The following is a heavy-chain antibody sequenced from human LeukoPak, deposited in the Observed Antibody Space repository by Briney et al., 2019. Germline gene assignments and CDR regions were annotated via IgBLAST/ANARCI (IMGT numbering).Heavy chain of an antibody. CDR2: IYYSGST. Sequence: SETLSLTCTVSGRSISSSSYYWGWIRQPPGKGLEWIGSIYYSGSTYYNPSLKSRVTISVDTSKNQFSLKLSSVTAADTAVYYCARPPGKGWGSIPYYMDVWGKGTTVTVSS. CDR3: ARPPGKGWGSIPYYMDV. D-gene: IGHD3-16*01. J-gene: IGHJ6*03. CDR1: GRSISSSSYY. V-gene: IGHV4-39*01.